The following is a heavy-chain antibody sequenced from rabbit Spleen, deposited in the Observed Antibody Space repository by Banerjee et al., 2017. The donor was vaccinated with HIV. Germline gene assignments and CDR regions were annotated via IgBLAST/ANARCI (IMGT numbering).Heavy chain of an antibody. D-gene: IGHD1-1*01. CDR1: GFSFSSSDY. J-gene: IGHJ6*01. CDR3: ARDTSSSFSSYGMDL. CDR2: IYTGGSGDT. Sequence: QSLEESGGGLVQPEGSLALTCKASGFSFSSSDYICWVRQAPGKGLEWIACIYTGGSGDTAYATWAKGRFTISKTSSTTVTLQMTSLTAADTATYFCARDTSSSFSSYGMDLWGPGTLVTVS. V-gene: IGHV1S40*01.